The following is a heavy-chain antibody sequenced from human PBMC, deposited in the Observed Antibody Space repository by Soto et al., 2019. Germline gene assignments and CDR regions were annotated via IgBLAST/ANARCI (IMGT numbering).Heavy chain of an antibody. CDR2: INPNSGGT. V-gene: IGHV1-2*02. J-gene: IGHJ3*02. Sequence: ASVKVSCKASGYTFTGYCMHWVRQAPGQGLEWMGWINPNSGGTNYAQKFQGRVTMTRDTSISTAYMELSRLRSDDTAVYYCARAQGYCSGGSCYPNDAFDIWGQGTMVTVSS. CDR3: ARAQGYCSGGSCYPNDAFDI. D-gene: IGHD2-15*01. CDR1: GYTFTGYC.